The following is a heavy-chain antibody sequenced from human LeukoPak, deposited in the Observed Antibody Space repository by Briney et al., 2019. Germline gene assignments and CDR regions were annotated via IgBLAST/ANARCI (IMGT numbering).Heavy chain of an antibody. D-gene: IGHD5-12*01. V-gene: IGHV3-21*04. CDR2: ISSSSSYI. CDR1: GFTFSSYS. J-gene: IGHJ4*02. CDR3: AKRVSSGLCYFDY. Sequence: GGSLRLSCAASGFTFSSYSMNWVRQAPGKGLEWVSSISSSSSYIYYADSVKGRFTISRDNSKNTLYLQMNSLRAEDTAVYYCAKRVSSGLCYFDYWGQGTLVTVSS.